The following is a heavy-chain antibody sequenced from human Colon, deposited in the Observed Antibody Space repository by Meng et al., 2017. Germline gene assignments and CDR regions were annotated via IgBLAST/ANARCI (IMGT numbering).Heavy chain of an antibody. J-gene: IGHJ4*02. CDR2: ISSSGSNI. Sequence: GESLKISCAASGFTFSDYYMNWIRQAPGKGLEWVSYISSSGSNIYYADSVKGRFTISRDNAKNSLYLQMNSLRVEDTAVYYCARINHSIAVARTFRGYYFDYWGQGTLVTVSS. V-gene: IGHV3-11*04. D-gene: IGHD6-19*01. CDR3: ARINHSIAVARTFRGYYFDY. CDR1: GFTFSDYY.